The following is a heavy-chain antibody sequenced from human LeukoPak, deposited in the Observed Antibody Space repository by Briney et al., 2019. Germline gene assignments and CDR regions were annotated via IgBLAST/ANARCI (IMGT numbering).Heavy chain of an antibody. Sequence: GGSLRLSCAASGFTFNSYWMHWVRQAPGKGLVWVSRINSDGSTTNYADSVKGRFTISRDNAKKKLYLQMNRLRVDDMAVYYCGRSSNGPEHWGQGTLVTVSS. J-gene: IGHJ4*02. CDR3: GRSSNGPEH. CDR1: GFTFNSYW. V-gene: IGHV3-74*01. D-gene: IGHD2-8*01. CDR2: INSDGSTT.